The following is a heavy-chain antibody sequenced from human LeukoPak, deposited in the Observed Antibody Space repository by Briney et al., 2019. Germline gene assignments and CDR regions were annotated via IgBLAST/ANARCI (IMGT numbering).Heavy chain of an antibody. Sequence: PSETLSLTCTVSGGSISSYYWSWIRQPPGKGLEWIGYIYYSGSTNYNPSLKSRVTISVDTSKNQFSLKLSSVTAADTAVYYCARGGREDCRYFDCPTPLQYAFDIWGQGTMVTVSS. CDR1: GGSISSYY. D-gene: IGHD3-9*01. CDR3: ARGGREDCRYFDCPTPLQYAFDI. CDR2: IYYSGST. V-gene: IGHV4-59*01. J-gene: IGHJ3*02.